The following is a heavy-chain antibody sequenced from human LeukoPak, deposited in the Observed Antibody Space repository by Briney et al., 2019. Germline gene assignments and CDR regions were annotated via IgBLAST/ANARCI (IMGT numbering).Heavy chain of an antibody. CDR2: IYYSGST. CDR3: ARWGRGDAFDI. Sequence: SETLSLTCTVSGGSISSYYWSWVRQPPGKGLEWIGYIYYSGSTNYNPSLKSRVTISVDTSKNQFSLKLSSVTAADTAVYYCARWGRGDAFDIWGQGKMVTVSS. D-gene: IGHD3-16*01. V-gene: IGHV4-59*01. CDR1: GGSISSYY. J-gene: IGHJ3*02.